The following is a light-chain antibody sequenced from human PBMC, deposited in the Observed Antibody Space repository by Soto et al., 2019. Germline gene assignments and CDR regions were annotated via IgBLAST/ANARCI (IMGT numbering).Light chain of an antibody. Sequence: EIVLTQSPGTLSLSPGERATLSCRASQSVSSSYLAWYQQKPGQAPRLVVYGTSRRATGIPDRFSGSGSGTDFTLTISRLEPEDFAVYYCQQYGSSPRTFGGGTKVEIK. CDR2: GTS. CDR1: QSVSSSY. V-gene: IGKV3-20*01. CDR3: QQYGSSPRT. J-gene: IGKJ4*02.